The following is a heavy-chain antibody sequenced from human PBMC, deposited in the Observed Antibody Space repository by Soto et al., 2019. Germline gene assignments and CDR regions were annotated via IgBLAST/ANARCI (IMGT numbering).Heavy chain of an antibody. J-gene: IGHJ4*02. CDR3: ARAGYRRVDY. CDR2: ISSSGSTI. V-gene: IGHV3-48*02. Sequence: EVQLVESGGGLVQPGGSLRLSCAASGFTFSSYSMNWVRQAPGKGLEWVSYISSSGSTIYYADSVRGRFTISRDNAKNSLYLHRTSLRDADTAVYYCARAGYRRVDYWGQGTLVTVSS. CDR1: GFTFSSYS. D-gene: IGHD5-12*01.